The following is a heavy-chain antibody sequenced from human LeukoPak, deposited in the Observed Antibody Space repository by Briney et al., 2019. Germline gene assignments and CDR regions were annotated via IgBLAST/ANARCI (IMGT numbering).Heavy chain of an antibody. D-gene: IGHD6-13*01. J-gene: IGHJ4*02. CDR3: AKGELYSSSWYSY. Sequence: PGGSLRLSCAASGFTFSSYAMSWVRQAPGKGLEWVSAISDSGGSTYYADSVKGRFTISRDNSKNTLYLQMNSLRAEDTAVYYCAKGELYSSSWYSYWGQGTLVTVSS. CDR2: ISDSGGST. V-gene: IGHV3-23*01. CDR1: GFTFSSYA.